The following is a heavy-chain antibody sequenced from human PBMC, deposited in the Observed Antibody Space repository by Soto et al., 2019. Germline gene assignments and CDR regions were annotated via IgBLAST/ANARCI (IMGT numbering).Heavy chain of an antibody. J-gene: IGHJ6*02. CDR3: ARRLAETGYGMDV. Sequence: PSETLSLTCAVYGGSFSGYYWSWIRQPPGKGLEWIGEINHSGSTNYNPSLKSRVTISVDTSKNQFSLKLSSVTAADTAVYYCARRLAETGYGMDVWGQGTTVTVSS. D-gene: IGHD2-21*01. CDR1: GGSFSGYY. CDR2: INHSGST. V-gene: IGHV4-34*01.